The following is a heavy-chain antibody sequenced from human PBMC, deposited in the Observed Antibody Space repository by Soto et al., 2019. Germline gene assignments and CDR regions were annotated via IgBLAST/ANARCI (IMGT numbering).Heavy chain of an antibody. CDR2: IIPIFGTA. V-gene: IGHV1-69*12. J-gene: IGHJ6*02. Sequence: QVQLVQSGAEVKKPGSSVKVSCKASGGTFSSYAISWVRQAPGQGLEWMGGIIPIFGTANYAQKFQGRVTITADESTSTAYMELSSLRSEDTAVYYCARCHSNYGLGYYYGMDVWGQGTTVTVSS. CDR1: GGTFSSYA. D-gene: IGHD4-4*01. CDR3: ARCHSNYGLGYYYGMDV.